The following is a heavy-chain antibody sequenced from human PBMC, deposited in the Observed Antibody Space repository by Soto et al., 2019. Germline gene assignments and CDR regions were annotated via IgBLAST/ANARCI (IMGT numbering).Heavy chain of an antibody. CDR3: VRDYYDKSGYPNTFDM. J-gene: IGHJ3*02. CDR2: IGSRTSDI. Sequence: PGGSLRLSCAASGFTLSRHTMNWVRQAPGKGLEWVSFIGSRTSDIYYADSVKGRFTISRDNAKNSLYLDLTRLRAEDTAVHFCVRDYYDKSGYPNTFDMWGQGTMVTVSS. CDR1: GFTLSRHT. D-gene: IGHD3-22*01. V-gene: IGHV3-21*01.